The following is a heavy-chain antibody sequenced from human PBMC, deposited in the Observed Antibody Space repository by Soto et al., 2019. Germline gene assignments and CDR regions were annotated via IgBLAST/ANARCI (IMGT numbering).Heavy chain of an antibody. D-gene: IGHD3-9*01. CDR1: GFTLSDYY. V-gene: IGHV3-11*05. CDR3: ARDADILTGSDAFDI. Sequence: PGGSLRLSCAVSGFTLSDYYMSWIRQAPGKGLEWVSYISSSRSYTNYADSVKGRFTISRDNAKNSLYLQMNSLRVEDTAAYYCARDADILTGSDAFDIWGQGTMVTVSS. J-gene: IGHJ3*02. CDR2: ISSSRSYT.